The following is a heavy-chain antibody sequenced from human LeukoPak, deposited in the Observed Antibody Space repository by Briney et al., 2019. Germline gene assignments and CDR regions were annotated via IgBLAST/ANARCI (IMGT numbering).Heavy chain of an antibody. CDR3: AREHTVPAAWGYFDY. CDR1: GFTVSSNY. Sequence: PGRSLRLSCAASGFTVSSNYISWVRQAPGRGLEWVSVIYSGGSTYYADSVQGRFTISRDNSKNTLYLQMNSLRAEDTAVYYCAREHTVPAAWGYFDYWGQGTLVTVSS. V-gene: IGHV3-53*01. D-gene: IGHD2-2*01. CDR2: IYSGGST. J-gene: IGHJ4*02.